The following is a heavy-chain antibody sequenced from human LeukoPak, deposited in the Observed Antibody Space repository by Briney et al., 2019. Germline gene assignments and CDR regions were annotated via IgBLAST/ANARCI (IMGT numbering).Heavy chain of an antibody. CDR3: AIGAAGGDNWFDP. D-gene: IGHD6-13*01. Sequence: GGSLRLSCAASGFTFSSYSMNWVRQAPGKGLEWVSSISSSSSYIYYADSVKGRFTISRDNAKNSLYLQMNSLRAEDTAVYYCAIGAAGGDNWFDPWGQGTLVTVSS. CDR1: GFTFSSYS. V-gene: IGHV3-21*01. CDR2: ISSSSSYI. J-gene: IGHJ5*02.